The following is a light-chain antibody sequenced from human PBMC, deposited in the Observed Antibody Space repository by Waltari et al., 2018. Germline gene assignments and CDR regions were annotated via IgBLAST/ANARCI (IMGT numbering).Light chain of an antibody. CDR1: QTIGSY. Sequence: IQMTQSPSVLSASAGDRIIITCRASQTIGSYLNWYQHKPGKAPKHLIYVASRLQTGVPSRFTGSGSSTDFTLTITSLQPEDFATYDCQQIYLTWTFGQGTKVDVK. CDR3: QQIYLTWT. CDR2: VAS. V-gene: IGKV1-39*01. J-gene: IGKJ1*01.